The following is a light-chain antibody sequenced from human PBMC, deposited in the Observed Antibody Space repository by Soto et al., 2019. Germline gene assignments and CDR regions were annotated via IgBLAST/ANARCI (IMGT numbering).Light chain of an antibody. CDR1: QGISSY. CDR2: GAS. CDR3: QQLNKYPST. V-gene: IGKV1-9*01. Sequence: IQLTQSPSSLSASVGDRVTITCRASQGISSYLGWYQQKPGKAPKLLIYGASTLQSGVPSRFSGSGSGTDGTLTISSLKPEDCATYYCQQLNKYPSTFGGGTKVDIK. J-gene: IGKJ4*01.